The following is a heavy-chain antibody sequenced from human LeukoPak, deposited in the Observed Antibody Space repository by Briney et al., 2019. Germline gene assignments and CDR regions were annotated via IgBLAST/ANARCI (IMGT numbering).Heavy chain of an antibody. CDR3: AKDPRRGYDARYFDY. CDR1: GFTFSSYA. D-gene: IGHD5-12*01. V-gene: IGHV3-23*01. Sequence: PGGSLRLSCAASGFTFSSYAMSWVRQAPGKELEWVSAISGSGGSTYYADSVRGRFTISRDNSKNTLYLQMNSLRAEDTAVYYCAKDPRRGYDARYFDYWGQGTLVTVSS. J-gene: IGHJ4*02. CDR2: ISGSGGST.